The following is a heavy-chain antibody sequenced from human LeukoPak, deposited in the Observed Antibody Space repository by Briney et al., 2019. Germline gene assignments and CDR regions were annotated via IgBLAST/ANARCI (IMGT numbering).Heavy chain of an antibody. D-gene: IGHD4-23*01. J-gene: IGHJ3*02. CDR3: ARGQFYGGDAFDI. CDR1: GYTFTSYD. CDR2: MNPNSGNT. V-gene: IGHV1-8*03. Sequence: ASVKVSCKASGYTFTSYDINWVRQATGQGLEWMGWMNPNSGNTGYAQKFQGRVTITRNTSISTAYMELSSLRSEDTAVFYCARGQFYGGDAFDIWGQGTMVTVSS.